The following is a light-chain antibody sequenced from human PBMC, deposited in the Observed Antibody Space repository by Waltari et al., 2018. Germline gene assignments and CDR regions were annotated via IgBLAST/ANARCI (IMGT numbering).Light chain of an antibody. CDR3: ATWDDRLTGVL. V-gene: IGLV1-44*01. CDR1: NSNIGSNV. J-gene: IGLJ3*02. Sequence: QSVLTQPPSASGTPGQRVTISCSGSNSNIGSNVVNWYQQLPGKAPRPLIYSNDQRPAGVPDRFSGSKSGTSASLAISGLQSEDEADYYCATWDDRLTGVLFGGGTKVTVL. CDR2: SND.